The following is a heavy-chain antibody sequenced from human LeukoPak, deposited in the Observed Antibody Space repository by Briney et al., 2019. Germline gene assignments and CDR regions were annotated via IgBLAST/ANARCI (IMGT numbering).Heavy chain of an antibody. CDR2: INSDGSST. J-gene: IGHJ5*02. D-gene: IGHD3-22*01. CDR1: GFTFSSYW. CDR3: ARDYYDSSGYYYWFDP. V-gene: IGHV3-74*01. Sequence: PGGSLRLSCAASGFTFSSYWMHWVRQAPGKGLVWVSRINSDGSSTSYADSVKGRFTISRDNAKNTLYLQLNSLRAEDTAVYYCARDYYDSSGYYYWFDPWGQGTLVTVSS.